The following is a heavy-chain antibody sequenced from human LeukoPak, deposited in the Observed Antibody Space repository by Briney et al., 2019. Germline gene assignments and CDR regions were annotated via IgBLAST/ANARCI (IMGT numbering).Heavy chain of an antibody. CDR1: GFTFSSYA. Sequence: GGSLRLSCATSGFTFSSYAMNWVRQAPGKGLDWVSAISESGDITYYADSVEGRFTISRDNSKTTLYLQMDSLRADDTAVYYCATPAPSFDFWILDVWGKGTTVTVSS. CDR2: ISESGDIT. CDR3: ATPAPSFDFWILDV. V-gene: IGHV3-23*01. D-gene: IGHD3-3*01. J-gene: IGHJ6*04.